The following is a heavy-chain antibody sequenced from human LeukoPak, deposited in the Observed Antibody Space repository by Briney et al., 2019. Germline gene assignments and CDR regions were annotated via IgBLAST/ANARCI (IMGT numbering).Heavy chain of an antibody. D-gene: IGHD3-3*01. V-gene: IGHV1-24*01. Sequence: ASVKVSCKVSGYTLTELFMHWVRQAPGKGLEWMGGFDPEDGETIYAQKFQGRVTMTEDTSTDTAYMELSSLRSEDTAVYYCATREFSFESRTDYWGQGTLVTVSS. J-gene: IGHJ4*02. CDR1: GYTLTELF. CDR3: ATREFSFESRTDY. CDR2: FDPEDGET.